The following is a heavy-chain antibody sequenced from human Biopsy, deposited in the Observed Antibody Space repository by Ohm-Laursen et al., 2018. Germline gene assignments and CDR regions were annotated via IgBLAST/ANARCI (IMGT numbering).Heavy chain of an antibody. Sequence: SSVKVSCKASGYTFTSFGFSWVRQAPGQGLEWMGWINAYNGDTGYAQKLQGRVSITTDTSTTTTYMELRSLRSDDTAVYYCARDLTRQPRRGAFDIWGQGTLVTVSS. J-gene: IGHJ3*02. CDR1: GYTFTSFG. V-gene: IGHV1-18*01. CDR3: ARDLTRQPRRGAFDI. D-gene: IGHD1-14*01. CDR2: INAYNGDT.